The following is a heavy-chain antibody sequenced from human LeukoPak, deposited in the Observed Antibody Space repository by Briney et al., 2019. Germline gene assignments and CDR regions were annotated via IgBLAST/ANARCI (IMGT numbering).Heavy chain of an antibody. D-gene: IGHD3-10*01. CDR1: GGSMSSYY. V-gene: IGHV4-39*01. CDR3: ASYKGGVAGEFDY. Sequence: SETLSLTCTVCGGSMSSYYWGWIRQPPGKGLEWIGSIYYSGSTYYNPSLNSRVTISVDTSKNQFSLKLSSVTAADTAVYYCASYKGGVAGEFDYWGQGTLVTVSS. CDR2: IYYSGST. J-gene: IGHJ4*02.